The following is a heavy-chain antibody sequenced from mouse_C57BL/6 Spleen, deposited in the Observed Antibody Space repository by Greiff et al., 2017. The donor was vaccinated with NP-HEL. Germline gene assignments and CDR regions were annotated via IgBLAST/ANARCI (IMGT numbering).Heavy chain of an antibody. CDR3: ARRITTVVATDYAMDY. Sequence: QVQLQQPGAELVKPGASVKLSCKASGYTFTSYWMHWVKQRPGQGLEWIGMIHPNSGSTNYNEKFKSKATLTVDKSSSTAYMQLSSLTSEDSAVYYCARRITTVVATDYAMDYWGQGTSVTVSS. D-gene: IGHD1-1*01. CDR1: GYTFTSYW. V-gene: IGHV1-64*01. J-gene: IGHJ4*01. CDR2: IHPNSGST.